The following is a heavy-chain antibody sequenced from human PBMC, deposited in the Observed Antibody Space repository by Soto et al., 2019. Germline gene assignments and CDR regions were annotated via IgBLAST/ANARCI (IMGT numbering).Heavy chain of an antibody. CDR1: GGSINSAGYY. CDR2: IYDSGKT. CDR3: ARGPTSDKVDY. Sequence: QVQLQESGPGLVNPSQTLSLTCTVSGGSINSAGYYWSWIRQPPGEGLEWIGHIYDSGKTYTNPSLQSQFTMSVDTSKTHFSLRLNSVTAADTAVYYCARGPTSDKVDYWGQGTLVTVSS. D-gene: IGHD3-10*01. J-gene: IGHJ4*02. V-gene: IGHV4-30-4*01.